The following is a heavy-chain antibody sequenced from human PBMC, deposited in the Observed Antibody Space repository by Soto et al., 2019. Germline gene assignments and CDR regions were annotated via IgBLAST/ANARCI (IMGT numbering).Heavy chain of an antibody. V-gene: IGHV4-59*01. CDR1: GGSISSYY. CDR3: ARGGYYDYLWGTRETPYYYYYYMDV. Sequence: SETLSLTCTVSGGSISSYYWSWIRQPPGKGLEWIGYIYYSGSTNYNPSLKSRVTISVDTSKNQFSLKLSSVTAADTAVYYCARGGYYDYLWGTRETPYYYYYYMDVWGKGTTVTVSS. J-gene: IGHJ6*03. CDR2: IYYSGST. D-gene: IGHD3-16*01.